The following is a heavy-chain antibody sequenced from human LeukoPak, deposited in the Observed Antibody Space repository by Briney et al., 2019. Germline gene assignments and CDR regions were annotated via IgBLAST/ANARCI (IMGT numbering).Heavy chain of an antibody. J-gene: IGHJ6*02. CDR3: ATEDVMKPHYYYYGMDV. V-gene: IGHV1-24*01. CDR2: LDPEDGET. Sequence: ASVKVSCKVSGYTLTELSMHWVRQAPGKGLEWMGGLDPEDGETIYAQKFQGRVTMTEDTSTDTAYMELSSLRSEDTAVYYCATEDVMKPHYYYYGMDVWGQGTTVTVSS. CDR1: GYTLTELS. D-gene: IGHD3-16*01.